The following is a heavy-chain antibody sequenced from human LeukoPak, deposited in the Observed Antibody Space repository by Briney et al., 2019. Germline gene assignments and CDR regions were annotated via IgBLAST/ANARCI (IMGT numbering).Heavy chain of an antibody. D-gene: IGHD3-3*01. CDR1: GGSISNSSYY. V-gene: IGHV4-39*01. CDR2: IHYSEST. Sequence: SETLSLTCTVSGGSISNSSYYWGWIRQPPGKGLEWIGSIHYSESTYYNPSLKSRVTISVDTSKNQFSLKLSSVTAADTAVYYCARQMIFGVVKQVWGQGTLVIVSS. CDR3: ARQMIFGVVKQV. J-gene: IGHJ4*02.